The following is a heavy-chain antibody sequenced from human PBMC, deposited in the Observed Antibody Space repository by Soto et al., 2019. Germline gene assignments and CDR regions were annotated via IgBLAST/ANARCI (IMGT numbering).Heavy chain of an antibody. CDR2: MSYDGSNR. Sequence: GGSLRLSCVGSRFSLSRYGMHWVRQAPGKGLEWLAVMSYDGSNRFYADSVRGRFTIFRDNSKNTVYLQMDSLRVEDTGTYFCAKNRYVEWFILPLDYWGQGTPVTVSS. J-gene: IGHJ4*02. D-gene: IGHD3-3*01. CDR3: AKNRYVEWFILPLDY. CDR1: RFSLSRYG. V-gene: IGHV3-30*18.